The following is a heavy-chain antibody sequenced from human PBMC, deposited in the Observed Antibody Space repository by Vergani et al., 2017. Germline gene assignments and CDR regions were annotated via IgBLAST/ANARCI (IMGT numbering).Heavy chain of an antibody. D-gene: IGHD4-11*01. V-gene: IGHV4-34*01. CDR2: IDHTGRP. CDR3: ARVNTETNGHLYYYYYMDV. J-gene: IGHJ6*03. CDR1: GGSFTSYH. Sequence: QVQLQQWGGGLLKPSETLSLTCVVNGGSFTSYHWTWIRQSPGEGLEWVGDIDHTGRPDYNPSLKSRLTMSVDKSRNPFSLTLNSVTATDTAIYFCARVNTETNGHLYYYYYMDVWGQGTAVTVSS.